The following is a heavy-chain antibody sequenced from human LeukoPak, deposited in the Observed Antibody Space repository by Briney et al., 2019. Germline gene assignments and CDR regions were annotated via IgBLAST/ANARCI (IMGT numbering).Heavy chain of an antibody. CDR1: GFTFSSYG. CDR3: AKTRSGYDYGAFDY. V-gene: IGHV3-30*18. D-gene: IGHD5-12*01. J-gene: IGHJ4*02. CDR2: ISYDGSNK. Sequence: GGSLRLSCAASGFTFSSYGMHWVRQAPGKGLEWVAVISYDGSNKYYADSVKGRFTISRDNSKNTLYLQMNSLRAEDTAVYYCAKTRSGYDYGAFDYWGQGTLVTVSS.